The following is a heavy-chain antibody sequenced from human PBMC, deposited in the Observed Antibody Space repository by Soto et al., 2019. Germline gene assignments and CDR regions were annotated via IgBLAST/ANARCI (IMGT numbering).Heavy chain of an antibody. CDR2: ISANGGST. D-gene: IGHD5-12*01. V-gene: IGHV3-64D*08. CDR3: VKGAGWLQDVDY. Sequence: EVQLVESGGGLVQPGGSLRLSCSASGFTFNDNPMYWVRQAPGKGLEYVSLISANGGSTHYADSVKGRFSISRDNSKNTLYLRMSSLRAEDTAVYYCVKGAGWLQDVDYWGQGTLVTVSS. J-gene: IGHJ4*02. CDR1: GFTFNDNP.